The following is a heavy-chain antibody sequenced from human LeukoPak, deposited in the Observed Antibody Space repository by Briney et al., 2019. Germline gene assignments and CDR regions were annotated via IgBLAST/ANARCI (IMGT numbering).Heavy chain of an antibody. CDR2: IYTSGST. CDR1: GVSISNGSYY. Sequence: SETLSLTCTVSGVSISNGSYYWGWLRQPAGTGLESNVRIYTSGSTNYNPARKSRVTISVDTSKNQFSLKLSSVTAADTAVYYCARDRAYDYVWGSYRYIWFDLWGQGTLVTVSS. V-gene: IGHV4-61*02. D-gene: IGHD3-16*02. CDR3: ARDRAYDYVWGSYRYIWFDL. J-gene: IGHJ5*02.